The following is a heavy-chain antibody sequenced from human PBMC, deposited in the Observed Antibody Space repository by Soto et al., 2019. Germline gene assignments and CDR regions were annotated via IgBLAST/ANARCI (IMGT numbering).Heavy chain of an antibody. V-gene: IGHV3-30*18. CDR3: AKSLRLMITSHPLDP. J-gene: IGHJ5*02. CDR2: ISYDGSNK. CDR1: GFTFSSYG. D-gene: IGHD3-16*01. Sequence: QVQLVESGGGVVQPGRSLRLSCAASGFTFSSYGMHWVRQAPGKGLEWVAVISYDGSNKYYADSVKGRFTISRDNSKNTLYLQMNSLRAEDTAVYYCAKSLRLMITSHPLDPWGQGTLVTGSS.